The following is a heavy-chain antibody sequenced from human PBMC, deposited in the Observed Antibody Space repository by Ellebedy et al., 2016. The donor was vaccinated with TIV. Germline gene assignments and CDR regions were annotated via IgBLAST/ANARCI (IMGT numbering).Heavy chain of an antibody. Sequence: AASVKVSCKASGGTFSNYAINWVRQAPGQGLEWMGRIIPILAIADYAENFQGRVTFTADKSTSTAYMELSSLRSEDTAVYYCARWAGSSGSFQAPYDFWGQGTLVAVSS. CDR1: GGTFSNYA. CDR3: ARWAGSSGSFQAPYDF. D-gene: IGHD1-26*01. V-gene: IGHV1-69*04. J-gene: IGHJ4*02. CDR2: IIPILAIA.